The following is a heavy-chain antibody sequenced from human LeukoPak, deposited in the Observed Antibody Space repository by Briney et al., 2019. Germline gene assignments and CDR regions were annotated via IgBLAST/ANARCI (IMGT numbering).Heavy chain of an antibody. CDR1: GFTFSSYS. Sequence: GGSLRLSCAASGFTFSSYSMSWVRQAPGKGLEWVSSISSSSSYIYYADSVKGRFTISRDNAKNSLYLQMNSLRAEDTAVYYCARTGWYCSGGSCYSGYWGQGTLVTVSS. D-gene: IGHD2-15*01. CDR2: ISSSSSYI. J-gene: IGHJ4*02. V-gene: IGHV3-21*01. CDR3: ARTGWYCSGGSCYSGY.